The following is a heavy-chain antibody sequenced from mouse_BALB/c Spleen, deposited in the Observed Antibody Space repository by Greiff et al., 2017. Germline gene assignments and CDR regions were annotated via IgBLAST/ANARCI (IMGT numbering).Heavy chain of an antibody. V-gene: IGHV5-6*01. CDR3: ARETYYDYGNFDY. CDR1: GFTFSSYG. Sequence: EVQLQESGGDLVKPGGSLKLSCAASGFTFSSYGMSWVRQTPDKRLEWVATISSGGSYTYYPDSVKGRFTISRDNAKNTLYLQMSSLKSEDTAMYYCARETYYDYGNFDYWGQGTTLTVSS. CDR2: ISSGGSYT. D-gene: IGHD2-4*01. J-gene: IGHJ2*01.